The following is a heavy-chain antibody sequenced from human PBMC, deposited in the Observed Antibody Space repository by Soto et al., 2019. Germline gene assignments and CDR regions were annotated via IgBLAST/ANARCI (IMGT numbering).Heavy chain of an antibody. CDR3: ARDSGNLGNWAYFFDY. V-gene: IGHV1-18*01. CDR1: GFTFTDFG. Sequence: QGQLVQSGAEVKKPGASVKVSCKASGFTFTDFGISWVRQAPGQGLEWMGWISAYNSNTNYAQKVQGRVTTTTDTHTSTSYMELRNLTSDATAVYYCARDSGNLGNWAYFFDYWGQGTLVTVSS. J-gene: IGHJ4*02. D-gene: IGHD7-27*01. CDR2: ISAYNSNT.